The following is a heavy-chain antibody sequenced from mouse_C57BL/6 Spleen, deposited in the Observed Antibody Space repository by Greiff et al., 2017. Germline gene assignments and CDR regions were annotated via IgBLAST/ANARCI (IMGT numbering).Heavy chain of an antibody. CDR1: GFTFSDYG. V-gene: IGHV5-17*01. CDR3: ARKRVYAMDY. CDR2: ISSGSSTI. J-gene: IGHJ4*01. Sequence: EVKLMESGGGLVKPGGSLKLSCAASGFTFSDYGMHWVRQAPEKGLEWGAYISSGSSTIYYADTVKGRFTISRDNAKNTLFLQMTSLRSEDTAMYYCARKRVYAMDYWGQGTSVTVSS.